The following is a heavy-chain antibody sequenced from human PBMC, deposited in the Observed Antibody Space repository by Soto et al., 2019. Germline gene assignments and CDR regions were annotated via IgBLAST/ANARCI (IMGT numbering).Heavy chain of an antibody. CDR1: GFTFSSYG. Sequence: GGSLRLSCAASGFTFSSYGMHWVRQAPGKGLEWVAAISGSGGSTYYADSVKGRFTISRDNSKNTLYLQMNSLRAEDTAVYYCASRAYCGGDCYSDDFDYWGQGTQVTVSS. D-gene: IGHD2-21*02. V-gene: IGHV3-23*01. CDR2: ISGSGGST. J-gene: IGHJ4*02. CDR3: ASRAYCGGDCYSDDFDY.